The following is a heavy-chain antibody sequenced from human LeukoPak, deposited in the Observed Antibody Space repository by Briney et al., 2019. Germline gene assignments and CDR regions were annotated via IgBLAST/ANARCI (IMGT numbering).Heavy chain of an antibody. Sequence: GGSLRLSCAASGXTFSSYAMNWVRQAPGKGQEWVAYIGTRSSPIYYADSVKGRFTISRDNAKNSLYLQMNSLRDEDTAVYYCARDGGSGGENDYWGQGTLVTVSS. CDR2: IGTRSSPI. CDR1: GXTFSSYA. J-gene: IGHJ4*02. V-gene: IGHV3-48*02. CDR3: ARDGGSGGENDY. D-gene: IGHD3-10*01.